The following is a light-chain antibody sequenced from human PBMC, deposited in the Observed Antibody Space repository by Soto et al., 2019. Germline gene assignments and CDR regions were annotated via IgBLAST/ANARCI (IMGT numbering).Light chain of an antibody. V-gene: IGLV2-8*01. CDR3: SSYAGSNNLV. CDR2: EVS. J-gene: IGLJ3*02. CDR1: SSDVGGYNY. Sequence: QSALTQPPSASGSPGQSVTISCTGTSSDVGGYNYVSWYQQHPGKATKLMIYEVSKRPSGVPDRFSGSKSDNTASLTVSGLQAEDEADYYCSSYAGSNNLVFGGGTKLTVL.